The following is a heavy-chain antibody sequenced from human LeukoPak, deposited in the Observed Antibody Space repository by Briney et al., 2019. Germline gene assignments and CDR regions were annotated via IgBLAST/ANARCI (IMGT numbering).Heavy chain of an antibody. J-gene: IGHJ4*02. V-gene: IGHV4-38-2*02. Sequence: SETLSLTCTVSGYSISSGYYWGWIRQPPGKGLEWIGSIYHSGSTYYNPSLKSRVTISVDTSKNQFSLKLSSVTAADTAVYYCARDRSGYCSGGSCYEVYWGQGTLVTVSS. CDR1: GYSISSGYY. CDR3: ARDRSGYCSGGSCYEVY. D-gene: IGHD2-15*01. CDR2: IYHSGST.